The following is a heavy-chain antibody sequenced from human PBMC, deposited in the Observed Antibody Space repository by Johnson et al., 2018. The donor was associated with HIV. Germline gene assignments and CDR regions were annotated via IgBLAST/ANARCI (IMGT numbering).Heavy chain of an antibody. Sequence: QVQLVESGGGVVQPGRSLRLSCAASGFTFSSYAMHWVRQAPGKGLEWVAVISYDGSNKYYGDSVKGRFTISRDSYKNTLYLQMNSLRAEDTAVYFCARDSLDGEYAFDIWGQGTMVTVSS. V-gene: IGHV3-30-3*01. J-gene: IGHJ3*02. CDR3: ARDSLDGEYAFDI. D-gene: IGHD2-21*01. CDR1: GFTFSSYA. CDR2: ISYDGSNK.